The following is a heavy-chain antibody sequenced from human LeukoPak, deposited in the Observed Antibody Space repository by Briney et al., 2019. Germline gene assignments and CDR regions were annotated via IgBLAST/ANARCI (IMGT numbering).Heavy chain of an antibody. J-gene: IGHJ4*02. CDR1: GLIFSNYW. V-gene: IGHV3-7*04. D-gene: IGHD2-2*01. Sequence: GGSLRLSCAASGLIFSNYWMSWVRQAPGKGLELVANIKQDGTEKYYVDSVKGRFTISRDNAKNSLYLQMNSLRAEDTAVYYCARDCSRISCYADFWGQGTLVTVSS. CDR2: IKQDGTEK. CDR3: ARDCSRISCYADF.